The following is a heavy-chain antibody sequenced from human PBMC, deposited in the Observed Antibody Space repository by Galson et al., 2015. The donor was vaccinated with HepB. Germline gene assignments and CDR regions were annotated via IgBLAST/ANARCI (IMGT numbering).Heavy chain of an antibody. D-gene: IGHD6-19*01. V-gene: IGHV3-30*04. CDR3: ARAPVAGVDY. Sequence: SLRLSCAASGFTFSSYAMHWVRQAPGKGLEWVAVISYDGSNKYYADSVKGRFTISRDNSKNTLYLQMNSLRAEDTAVYYCARAPVAGVDYWGQRTLVTVSS. J-gene: IGHJ4*02. CDR1: GFTFSSYA. CDR2: ISYDGSNK.